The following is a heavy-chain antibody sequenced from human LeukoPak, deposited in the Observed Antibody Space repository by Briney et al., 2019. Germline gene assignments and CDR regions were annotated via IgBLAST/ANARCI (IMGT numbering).Heavy chain of an antibody. Sequence: SETLSLTCAVSGGSISSGGYSWSWIRQPPGTGLEWIGYIYHSGSTYYNPSLKSRVTISVDRSKNQFSLKLSSVTAADTAVYYCARAVVVINYFDYWGQGTLVTVSS. CDR3: ARAVVVINYFDY. CDR2: IYHSGST. V-gene: IGHV4-30-2*01. J-gene: IGHJ4*02. CDR1: GGSISSGGYS. D-gene: IGHD3-22*01.